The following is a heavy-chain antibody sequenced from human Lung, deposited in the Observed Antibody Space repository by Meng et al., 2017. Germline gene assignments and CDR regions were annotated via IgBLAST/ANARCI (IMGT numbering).Heavy chain of an antibody. CDR2: INPKSGGT. V-gene: IGHV1-2*06. CDR1: GYTFTGYY. Sequence: QVQLVQSGAEAKKPGASGKVSCKASGYTFTGYYIHWVRQAPGQGLEWMGRINPKSGGTNYAQKFQGRVTMTRDTSISTAYIELSGLRSDDTAVYYCARGGSYSSDYWGQGTLVTVSS. D-gene: IGHD3-16*01. J-gene: IGHJ4*02. CDR3: ARGGSYSSDY.